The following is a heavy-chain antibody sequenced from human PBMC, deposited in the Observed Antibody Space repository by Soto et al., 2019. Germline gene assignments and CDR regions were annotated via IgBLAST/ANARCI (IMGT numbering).Heavy chain of an antibody. CDR2: IKSKSGGGTT. J-gene: IGHJ5*02. CDR3: TTDLWRIAVVVGSTGYFNP. V-gene: IGHV3-15*01. Sequence: GGSLRLSCAASGFTFSDAWMSWVRQAPGKGLDWVGRIKSKSGGGTTEYAAPVRGRFTISRDDSKNTLYLQMNSLKTEDTAVYYCTTDLWRIAVVVGSTGYFNPWGQGTPVTVSS. D-gene: IGHD2-15*01. CDR1: GFTFSDAW.